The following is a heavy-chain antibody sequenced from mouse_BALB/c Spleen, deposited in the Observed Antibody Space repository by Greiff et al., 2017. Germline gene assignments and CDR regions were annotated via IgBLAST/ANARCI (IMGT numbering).Heavy chain of an antibody. CDR2: IDPANGNT. CDR3: ARESIYAMDY. Sequence: EVKVEESGAELVKPGASVKLSCTASGFNIKDTYMHWVKQRPEQGLEWIGRIDPANGNTKYDPKFQSKATITTDTSSNTAYLQLSSLTSEDTAVYYCARESIYAMDYWGQGTSVTVSS. CDR1: GFNIKDTY. J-gene: IGHJ4*01. V-gene: IGHV14-3*02.